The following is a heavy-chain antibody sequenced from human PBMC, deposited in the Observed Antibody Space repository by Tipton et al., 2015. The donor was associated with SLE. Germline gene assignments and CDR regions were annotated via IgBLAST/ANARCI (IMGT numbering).Heavy chain of an antibody. J-gene: IGHJ6*02. V-gene: IGHV4-30-2*01. CDR1: GGSISSGGYF. D-gene: IGHD2-2*01. CDR2: VFRGGST. Sequence: TLSLTCSVSGGSISSGGYFWSWIRQPPGKGLEWIGEVFRGGSTNYSPSLESRVTITVDISKNQLSLRLISVTAADTAVYYCARGCSSSTCEPFYFFGMDVWCQGTTVTVSS. CDR3: ARGCSSSTCEPFYFFGMDV.